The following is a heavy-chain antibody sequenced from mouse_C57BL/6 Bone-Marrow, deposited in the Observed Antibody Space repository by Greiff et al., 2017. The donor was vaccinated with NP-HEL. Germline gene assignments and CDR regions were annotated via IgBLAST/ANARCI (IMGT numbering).Heavy chain of an antibody. CDR3: ARDDTVVARAMDY. D-gene: IGHD1-1*01. CDR2: IYPGSGNT. V-gene: IGHV1-76*01. Sequence: QVQLQQSGAELVRPGASVKLSCKASGYTFTDYYINWVKQRPGQGLEWIARIYPGSGNTYYNEKFKGKATLTAEKSSSTAYMQLSSLTSEDSAVYFCARDDTVVARAMDYWGQGTSVTVSS. CDR1: GYTFTDYY. J-gene: IGHJ4*01.